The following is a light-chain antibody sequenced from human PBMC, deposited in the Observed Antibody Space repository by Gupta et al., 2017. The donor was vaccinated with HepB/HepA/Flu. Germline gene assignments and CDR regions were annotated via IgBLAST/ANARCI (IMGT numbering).Light chain of an antibody. Sequence: QSALTQPPSASGSPGPSVTISCTGTSSDVGAYDYVSWYQQYPGKAPKLMIYEVTKRPSGVPIRFSGSKSGNTASLTVSGLQAEDEADYYCSSYAGSTNGGFGGGTKLAVL. CDR1: SSDVGAYDY. J-gene: IGLJ3*02. V-gene: IGLV2-8*01. CDR3: SSYAGSTNGG. CDR2: EVT.